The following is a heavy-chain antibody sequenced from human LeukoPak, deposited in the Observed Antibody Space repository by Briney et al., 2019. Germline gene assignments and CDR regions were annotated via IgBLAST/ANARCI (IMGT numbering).Heavy chain of an antibody. D-gene: IGHD3-22*01. CDR2: INQDGSEK. CDR3: ARDRGYYDSSGYYMDV. J-gene: IGHJ6*03. CDR1: GSTFSDHW. Sequence: QSGGSLRLSCEASGSTFSDHWMPWVRQAPGKGLEWVPNINQDGSEKYYVYSVKGRFTISRDNAKNSLYLQMNSLRAEDTAVYYCARDRGYYDSSGYYMDVWGKGTTVTVSS. V-gene: IGHV3-7*01.